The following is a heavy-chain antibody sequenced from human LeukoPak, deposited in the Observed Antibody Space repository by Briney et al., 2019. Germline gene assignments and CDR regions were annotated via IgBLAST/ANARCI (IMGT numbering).Heavy chain of an antibody. D-gene: IGHD1-26*01. CDR1: GCTFSNYD. CDR3: ARRQWSGRHYFDN. Sequence: PGGSLRLSCTASGCTFSNYDMNWVRQAPGKGLEWISYISSSSSTMYYADSVAGRFTISRENAKKSLYLQRTSLRAEDTAVYYCARRQWSGRHYFDNWGQGPLVTVSS. CDR2: ISSSSSTM. J-gene: IGHJ4*02. V-gene: IGHV3-48*01.